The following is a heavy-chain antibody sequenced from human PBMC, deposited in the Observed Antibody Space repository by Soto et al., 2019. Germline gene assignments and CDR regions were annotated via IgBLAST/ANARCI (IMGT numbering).Heavy chain of an antibody. CDR1: GYTFTGYY. Sequence: GASVKVSCKASGYTFTGYYIHWVRQAPGQGLEWMGWINPNSGGTNYAQKFQGWVTMTRDTSISTAYMELSRLRSDDTAVYYCARPVVPAAASSAFDIWGQGTMVTVSS. J-gene: IGHJ3*02. CDR2: INPNSGGT. CDR3: ARPVVPAAASSAFDI. V-gene: IGHV1-2*04. D-gene: IGHD2-2*01.